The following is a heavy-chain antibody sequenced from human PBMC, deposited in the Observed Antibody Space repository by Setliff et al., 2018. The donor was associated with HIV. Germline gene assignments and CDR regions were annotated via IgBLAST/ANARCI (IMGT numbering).Heavy chain of an antibody. D-gene: IGHD3-22*01. Sequence: SETLSLTCTVSGDSLSDYHLSWIRQPPGKGLEWIGYIFDNGKTYYNPSLKSRVTISVDTSKNQFSLKLSSVTAADTAMYYCASRIYYYDESRVLREEGFVPWGQGTLVTVSS. CDR3: ASRIYYYDESRVLREEGFVP. V-gene: IGHV4-59*08. CDR2: IFDNGKT. J-gene: IGHJ5*02. CDR1: GDSLSDYH.